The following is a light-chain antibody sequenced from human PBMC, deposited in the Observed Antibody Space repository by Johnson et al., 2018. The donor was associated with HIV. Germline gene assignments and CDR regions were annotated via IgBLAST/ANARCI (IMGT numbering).Light chain of an antibody. J-gene: IGLJ1*01. V-gene: IGLV1-51*01. CDR3: GTWDSGLGALYV. CDR2: DND. CDR1: SSNIGNNY. Sequence: HSVLTQPPSLSAAPGQTVTISCYGSSSNIGNNYVSWYQQLPGTAPKLLIYDNDKRPSGIPDRFSGSKSGTSATLGITGLQTGDEADYYCGTWDSGLGALYVFGTGTKVTVL.